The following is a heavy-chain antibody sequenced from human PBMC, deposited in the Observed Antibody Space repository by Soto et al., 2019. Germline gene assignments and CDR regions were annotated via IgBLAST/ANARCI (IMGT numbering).Heavy chain of an antibody. CDR2: ISYSGST. D-gene: IGHD1-7*01. V-gene: IGHV4-30-4*01. J-gene: IGHJ4*02. Sequence: SETRSLTCTVSDGSISSGNYYWTGIRQTPGKGLEWIGFISYSGSTSYNASLRSRFTISVDTSNNQFSLNLSFVTAADTVVYYCALMGTSAPRLYYFDYWGPGTLGT. CDR1: DGSISSGNYY. CDR3: ALMGTSAPRLYYFDY.